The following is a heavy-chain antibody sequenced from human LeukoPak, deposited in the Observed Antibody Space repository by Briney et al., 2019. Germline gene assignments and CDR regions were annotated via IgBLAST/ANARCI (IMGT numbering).Heavy chain of an antibody. CDR3: ARAPTYYYDSSGARGFDP. Sequence: SQTLSLTCTVSGGSISSGGYYWSWIRQHPGKGLEWIGYIYYRGSTYYNPSLKSRVTISVDTSKNQFSLKLSSVTAADTAVYYCARAPTYYYDSSGARGFDPWGQGTLVTVSS. J-gene: IGHJ5*02. V-gene: IGHV4-31*03. CDR1: GGSISSGGYY. CDR2: IYYRGST. D-gene: IGHD3-22*01.